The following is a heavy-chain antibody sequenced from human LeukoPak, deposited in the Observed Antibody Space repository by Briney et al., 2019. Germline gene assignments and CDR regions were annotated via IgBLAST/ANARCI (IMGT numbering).Heavy chain of an antibody. D-gene: IGHD3-22*01. Sequence: ASVKVSCKASGYTFTNYGISWVRQAPGQGLEWMGWICPYNGNTNYVQKLQGRVTLTTDTSTSTAYMDLRSLKSDDTAVYYCARGHVFHYYDSSGYFEYFDSWGQGTLVVVSA. J-gene: IGHJ4*02. V-gene: IGHV1-18*01. CDR1: GYTFTNYG. CDR3: ARGHVFHYYDSSGYFEYFDS. CDR2: ICPYNGNT.